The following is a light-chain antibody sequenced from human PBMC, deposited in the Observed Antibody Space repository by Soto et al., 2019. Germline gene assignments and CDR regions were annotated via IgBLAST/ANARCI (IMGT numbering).Light chain of an antibody. J-gene: IGLJ3*02. CDR3: AAWDDSLGGPV. Sequence: QSVLTQAPSASGPPGQRVTISCSGSSSNIGRNYVYWYLQLPGTAPKLLIYKNNQRPSGVPDRFSGSKSGTSASLAISGLRSEDEAEYYCAAWDDSLGGPVFGGGTKVTVL. V-gene: IGLV1-47*01. CDR1: SSNIGRNY. CDR2: KNN.